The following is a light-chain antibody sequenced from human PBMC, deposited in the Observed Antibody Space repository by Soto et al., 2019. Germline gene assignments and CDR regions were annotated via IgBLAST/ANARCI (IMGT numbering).Light chain of an antibody. J-gene: IGKJ2*01. Sequence: ETVMTQSPGTLSLSPGERATLSCRASQSVSSGYLAWYQQKPGQAPRLLIFGGSNRATGIPDRFTGSGSGTDFTLTISRLEPEDFAVYYCQQYGISQNTFGQGTKLEIK. V-gene: IGKV3-20*01. CDR3: QQYGISQNT. CDR2: GGS. CDR1: QSVSSGY.